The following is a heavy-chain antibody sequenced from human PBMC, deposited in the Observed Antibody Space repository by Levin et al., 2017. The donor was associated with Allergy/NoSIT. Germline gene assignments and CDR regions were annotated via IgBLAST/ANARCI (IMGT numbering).Heavy chain of an antibody. V-gene: IGHV4-39*01. CDR2: IYNSGST. D-gene: IGHD3-9*01. CDR1: GGSISSSISY. Sequence: SQTLSLTCTVSGGSISSSISYWGWIRQAPGKGLEWIGSIYNSGSTYYNPSLKSRVTTSVDTSKNQFSLKLSSVTAADTAVYYCARQCYDILTGYYNVDYWGQGTLVTVSS. J-gene: IGHJ4*02. CDR3: ARQCYDILTGYYNVDY.